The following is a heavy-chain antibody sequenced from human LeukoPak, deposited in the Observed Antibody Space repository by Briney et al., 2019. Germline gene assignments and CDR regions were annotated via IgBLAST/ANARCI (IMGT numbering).Heavy chain of an antibody. CDR3: ARENSGTGDFDS. Sequence: SVKVSCKASGGTFSSYAISWVRQAPGQGLEWMGGIIPIFGTANYAQKFQGRVTITADKSTSTAYMELSSLRTEDMAVYYCARENSGTGDFDSWGQGTLVTVSS. D-gene: IGHD3-10*01. CDR2: IIPIFGTA. CDR1: GGTFSSYA. J-gene: IGHJ4*02. V-gene: IGHV1-69*06.